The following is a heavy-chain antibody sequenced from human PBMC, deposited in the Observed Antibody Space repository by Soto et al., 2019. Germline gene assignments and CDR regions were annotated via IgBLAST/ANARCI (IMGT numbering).Heavy chain of an antibody. CDR2: ITGSGGST. D-gene: IGHD4-17*01. V-gene: IGHV3-23*01. J-gene: IGHJ3*02. CDR1: RFTFSSYG. Sequence: GGSLRLSCACSRFTFSSYGMTWVRQGPGKGLEWVSSITGSGGSTYYADSGKGRLTISRDNSKNTLYLQMNSLRAEDTAVYYCAKDYGSAFNIWGQGTMVTVSS. CDR3: AKDYGSAFNI.